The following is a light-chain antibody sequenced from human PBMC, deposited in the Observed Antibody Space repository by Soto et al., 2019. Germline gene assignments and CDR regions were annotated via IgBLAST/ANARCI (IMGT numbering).Light chain of an antibody. V-gene: IGKV3-20*01. CDR3: QQYGSSGT. CDR1: QSVSNNY. J-gene: IGKJ1*01. Sequence: IVLTQSPGALSLSPGERATLSCRASQSVSNNYLAWYQQKPGQAPRLLIYGASNRATGIPDRFSGSGSGTDFTLNISRLEPEAFAVYYPQQYGSSGTFGQRTTL. CDR2: GAS.